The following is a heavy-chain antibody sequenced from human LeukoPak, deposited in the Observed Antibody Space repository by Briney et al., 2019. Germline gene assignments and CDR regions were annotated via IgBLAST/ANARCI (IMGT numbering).Heavy chain of an antibody. Sequence: PSETLSLTCTVSGGSISSYYWSWIRQPPGKGLEWIGYIYYSGSTNYNPSLKSRVTISVDTSKNQFSLKLSSVTAADTAVYYCARSYCSSTSCYPYLDYWGQGTLVTVSS. CDR2: IYYSGST. CDR3: ARSYCSSTSCYPYLDY. J-gene: IGHJ4*02. CDR1: GGSISSYY. D-gene: IGHD2-2*01. V-gene: IGHV4-59*01.